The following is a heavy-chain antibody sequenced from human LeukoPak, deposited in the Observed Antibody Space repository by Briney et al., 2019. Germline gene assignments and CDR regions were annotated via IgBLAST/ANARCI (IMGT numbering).Heavy chain of an antibody. Sequence: GALVKVSCKASGGTFSSYAISWVRQAPGQGLEWMGGIIPIFGTANYAQKFQGRVTITADESTSTAYMELSSLRSEDTAVYYCARGPFIGAFDIWGQGTMVTVSS. CDR2: IIPIFGTA. J-gene: IGHJ3*02. D-gene: IGHD2-15*01. CDR3: ARGPFIGAFDI. V-gene: IGHV1-69*13. CDR1: GGTFSSYA.